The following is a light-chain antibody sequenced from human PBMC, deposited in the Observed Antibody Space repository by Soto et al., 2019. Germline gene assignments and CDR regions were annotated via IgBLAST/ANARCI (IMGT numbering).Light chain of an antibody. CDR3: SSQKGSNNLGV. Sequence: QSALTQPPSASGSPGQSVTISCTGTSSDVGGYNYVSWYQQHPGKAPKLMIYEVSKRPSGVPDRFSGSKSGNTASLTVSGLQDEDEADYYCSSQKGSNNLGVFGAGTKLTVL. CDR1: SSDVGGYNY. V-gene: IGLV2-8*01. J-gene: IGLJ2*01. CDR2: EVS.